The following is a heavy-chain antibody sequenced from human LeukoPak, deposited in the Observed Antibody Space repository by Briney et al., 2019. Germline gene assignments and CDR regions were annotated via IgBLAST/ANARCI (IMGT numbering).Heavy chain of an antibody. V-gene: IGHV3-53*01. CDR1: GFTVSSKY. CDR2: IYANGNT. Sequence: GGSLRLSCAASGFTVSSKYLTWVRQAPGKGLEWVSLIYANGNTDYADSVKGRLTISRDISKNTMSLQMNGLRAEDTAVYYCVSYEQQLSDWYFDLWGRGTLVTVSS. J-gene: IGHJ2*01. D-gene: IGHD6-13*01. CDR3: VSYEQQLSDWYFDL.